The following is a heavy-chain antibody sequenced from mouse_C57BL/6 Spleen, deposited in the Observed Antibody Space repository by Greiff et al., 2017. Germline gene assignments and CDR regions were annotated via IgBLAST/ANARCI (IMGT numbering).Heavy chain of an antibody. Sequence: EVQVVESGGGLVKPGGSLKLSCAASGFTFSDYGMHWVRQAPEKGLEWVAYISSGSSTIYYADTVKGRFTISRDNAKNTLFLQMTSLRSEDTAMYYCARGSPSNYGREDFDYWGQGTTLTVSS. J-gene: IGHJ2*01. CDR3: ARGSPSNYGREDFDY. D-gene: IGHD2-5*01. CDR1: GFTFSDYG. V-gene: IGHV5-17*01. CDR2: ISSGSSTI.